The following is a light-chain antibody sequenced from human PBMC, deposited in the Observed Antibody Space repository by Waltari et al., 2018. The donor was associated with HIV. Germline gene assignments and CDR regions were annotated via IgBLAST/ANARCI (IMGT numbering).Light chain of an antibody. CDR3: QQYNSYWT. Sequence: DIQMNQSPSTLSASVGDRVTIPCRASQSVSSWLAWYQQKPGKAPKLLIYKASSLESGVPSRFSGSGSGTEFTLTISSLQPDDFATYYCQQYNSYWTFGQGTKVEIK. V-gene: IGKV1-5*03. J-gene: IGKJ1*01. CDR2: KAS. CDR1: QSVSSW.